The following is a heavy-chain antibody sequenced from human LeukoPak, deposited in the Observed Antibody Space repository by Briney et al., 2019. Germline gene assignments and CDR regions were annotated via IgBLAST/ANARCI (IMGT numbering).Heavy chain of an antibody. J-gene: IGHJ4*02. CDR1: GGSISSGGYS. CDR2: IYHSGST. CDR3: ARDSSGSFDY. Sequence: SQTLSLTCAVSGGSISSGGYSWSWIRQPPGKGLEWIGYIYHSGSTYYNPSLKSRVTISVDGSKNQFSLKLSSVTAADTAVYYCARDSSGSFDYWGQGTLVTVSS. D-gene: IGHD3-22*01. V-gene: IGHV4-30-2*01.